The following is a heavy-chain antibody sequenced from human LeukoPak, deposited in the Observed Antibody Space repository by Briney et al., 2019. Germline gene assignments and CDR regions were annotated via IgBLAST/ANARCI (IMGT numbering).Heavy chain of an antibody. V-gene: IGHV4-39*01. CDR3: ARQRYSSGWLSDP. Sequence: SETLSLTCTVSGGSISSSSYYWGWIRKPPGKGLEWIGSIYYSGSTYYNPSLKSRVTISVDTSKNQFSLKLSSVTAADTAVYYCARQRYSSGWLSDPWGQGTLVTVSS. D-gene: IGHD6-19*01. J-gene: IGHJ5*02. CDR1: GGSISSSSYY. CDR2: IYYSGST.